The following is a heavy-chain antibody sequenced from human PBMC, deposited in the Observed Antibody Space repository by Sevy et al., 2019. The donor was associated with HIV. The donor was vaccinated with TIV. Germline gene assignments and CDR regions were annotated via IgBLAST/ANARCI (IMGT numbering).Heavy chain of an antibody. CDR3: ARDAYDSSGYNWFDP. CDR1: GGSISSYY. Sequence: SETLSLTCTVSGGSISSYYWSWIRQPAGKGLEWIGRIYTSGSTNYNPSLKSRVTMSVDTSKNQFSLKLSSVTAADTAVYYCARDAYDSSGYNWFDPWGQGTLDTVSS. J-gene: IGHJ5*02. CDR2: IYTSGST. D-gene: IGHD3-22*01. V-gene: IGHV4-4*07.